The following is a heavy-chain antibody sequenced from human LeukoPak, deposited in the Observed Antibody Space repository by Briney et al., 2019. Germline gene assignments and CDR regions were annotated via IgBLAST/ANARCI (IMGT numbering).Heavy chain of an antibody. CDR2: IYYSGST. D-gene: IGHD6-6*01. CDR3: ARTRIAARPDAFDI. Sequence: PSETLSLTCTVSGGSISSYYWSWIRQPPGKGLEWIGYIYYSGSTNYNPSLKSRVTISVDTSKNQFSLKLSSVTAADTAVYYCARTRIAARPDAFDIWGQGTMVTVSS. J-gene: IGHJ3*02. V-gene: IGHV4-59*01. CDR1: GGSISSYY.